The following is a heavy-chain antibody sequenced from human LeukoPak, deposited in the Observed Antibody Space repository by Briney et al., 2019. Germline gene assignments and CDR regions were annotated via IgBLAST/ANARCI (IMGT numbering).Heavy chain of an antibody. D-gene: IGHD4-17*01. J-gene: IGHJ4*02. CDR3: ARGLYGAFDY. CDR1: GGSISSGGYY. V-gene: IGHV4-31*03. Sequence: SETLSLTCTVSGGSISSGGYYWSWIRQHPGRGLEWIGYIYYSGSTYYNPSLKSRVTISVDTSKNQFSLKLSSVTAADTAVYYCARGLYGAFDYWGQGTLVTVSS. CDR2: IYYSGST.